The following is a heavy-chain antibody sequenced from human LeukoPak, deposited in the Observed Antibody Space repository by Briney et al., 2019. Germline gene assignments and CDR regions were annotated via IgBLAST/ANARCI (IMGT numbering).Heavy chain of an antibody. CDR2: INHSGST. D-gene: IGHD2-15*01. CDR3: AGTPGDYSGGSCYRINWFDP. J-gene: IGHJ5*02. V-gene: IGHV4-34*01. Sequence: SETLSLTCAVYGGSFSGYYWSWIRQPPGKGLEWIGEINHSGSTNYNPSLKSRVTISVDTSKNQFSLKLSSVTAADTAVYYCAGTPGDYSGGSCYRINWFDPWGQGTLVTVSS. CDR1: GGSFSGYY.